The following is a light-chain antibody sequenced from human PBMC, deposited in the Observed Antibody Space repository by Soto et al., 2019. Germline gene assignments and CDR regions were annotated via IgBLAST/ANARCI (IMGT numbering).Light chain of an antibody. V-gene: IGKV3-20*01. CDR3: QQYDSSPPT. J-gene: IGKJ4*01. CDR2: GAS. CDR1: QSVSSSY. Sequence: EIELPQSQGTLSLSPGERATLSCRASQSVSSSYLAGYQQKPGQAPRLLIYGASSRATGIPDRFSGRGSGTDFTLTISRLEPEDFAVYYCQQYDSSPPTFGGGTKVDIK.